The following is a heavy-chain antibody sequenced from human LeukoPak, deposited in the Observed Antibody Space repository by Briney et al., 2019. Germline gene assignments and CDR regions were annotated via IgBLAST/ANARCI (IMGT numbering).Heavy chain of an antibody. CDR3: ASQYYDSSGYQFDP. CDR2: INHSGST. CDR1: GGSFNGYY. V-gene: IGHV4-34*01. J-gene: IGHJ5*02. Sequence: RASETLSLTCAVYGGSFNGYYWSWIRQPPGKGLEWIGEINHSGSTNYSPSLKSRVTLSVDTSKNQFSLRLSSVTAADTAVYYCASQYYDSSGYQFDPWGQGTLVTVSS. D-gene: IGHD3-22*01.